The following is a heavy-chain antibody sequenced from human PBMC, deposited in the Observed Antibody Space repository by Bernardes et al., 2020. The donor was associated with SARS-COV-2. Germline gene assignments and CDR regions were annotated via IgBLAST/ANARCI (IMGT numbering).Heavy chain of an antibody. CDR1: GFTFDDYG. V-gene: IGHV3-20*04. Sequence: GGSLRLSCAASGFTFDDYGMSWVRQAPGKGLEWVSGINWNGGSTGYADSVKGRFTISRDNAKNSLYLQMNSLRAEDTALYYCARSVGSTSCCNYNWFDPWGQGTLVTVSS. CDR2: INWNGGST. D-gene: IGHD2-2*01. CDR3: ARSVGSTSCCNYNWFDP. J-gene: IGHJ5*02.